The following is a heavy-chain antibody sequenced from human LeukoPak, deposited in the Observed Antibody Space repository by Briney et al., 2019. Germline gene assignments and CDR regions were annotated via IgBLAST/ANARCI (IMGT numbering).Heavy chain of an antibody. D-gene: IGHD4-23*01. V-gene: IGHV1-2*02. CDR1: GYTFTGHY. J-gene: IGHJ5*02. Sequence: GASVKVSCKTSGYTFTGHYMHWVRQVPGQGLEWMGWISNSGGTNYAQKFQGRVTMTRDTSISTAYMELSWLRSDDTALYYCAREGRLSGTCYGGGWFDPWGQGTLVIVSS. CDR3: AREGRLSGTCYGGGWFDP. CDR2: ISNSGGT.